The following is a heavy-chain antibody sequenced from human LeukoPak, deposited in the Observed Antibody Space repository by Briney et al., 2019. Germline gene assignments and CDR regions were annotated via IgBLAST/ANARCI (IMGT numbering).Heavy chain of an antibody. Sequence: ASVKVSCKASGYTFTAYYMHWVRQAPGQGLEWMGWINPNSGGANYAQKFQGRVTMTRDTSISTAYMELSRLRSDDTAVYYCTREERYTTTVITPGDYWGQGTMVTVSS. CDR2: INPNSGGA. CDR3: TREERYTTTVITPGDY. V-gene: IGHV1-2*02. CDR1: GYTFTAYY. J-gene: IGHJ4*02. D-gene: IGHD4-17*01.